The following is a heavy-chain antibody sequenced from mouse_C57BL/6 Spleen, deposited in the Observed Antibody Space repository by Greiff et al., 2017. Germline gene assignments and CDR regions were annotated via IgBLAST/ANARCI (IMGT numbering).Heavy chain of an antibody. V-gene: IGHV1-82*01. CDR3: TRFPLDY. J-gene: IGHJ2*01. CDR2: IYPGDGDT. CDR1: GYAFSSSW. Sequence: VQLQQSGPELVKPGASVKISCKASGYAFSSSWMNWVKQRPGKGLEWIGRIYPGDGDTNYNGKSKGKATLTADKSSSTAYMQLSSLTSEDSAVYFCTRFPLDYWGQGTTLTVSS.